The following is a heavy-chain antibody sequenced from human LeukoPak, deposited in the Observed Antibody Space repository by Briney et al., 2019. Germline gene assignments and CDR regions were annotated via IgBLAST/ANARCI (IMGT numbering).Heavy chain of an antibody. Sequence: SETLSLTCAVYGGSFSGYYWSWIRQPPGKGLEWIGEINHSGSTNYNPSLKSRITISLDTSKTQFSLKLSSVTAADTAVYYCARANYFDYWGQGTLVTVSS. CDR3: ARANYFDY. V-gene: IGHV4-34*01. J-gene: IGHJ4*02. CDR1: GGSFSGYY. CDR2: INHSGST.